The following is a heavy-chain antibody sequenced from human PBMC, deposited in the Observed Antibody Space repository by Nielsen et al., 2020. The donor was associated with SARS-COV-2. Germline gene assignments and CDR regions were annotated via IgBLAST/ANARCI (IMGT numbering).Heavy chain of an antibody. CDR3: ARGFDY. CDR1: GASISDYY. V-gene: IGHV4-4*07. J-gene: IGHJ4*02. Sequence: SETLSLTCTVSGASISDYYWSWIRQPAGKGLEWIGRIHSSDSTYYNPSLKSRVTMSVDTSQKQFSLRLTSVTAADTAVYYCARGFDYWGQGTLVTVSS. CDR2: IHSSDST.